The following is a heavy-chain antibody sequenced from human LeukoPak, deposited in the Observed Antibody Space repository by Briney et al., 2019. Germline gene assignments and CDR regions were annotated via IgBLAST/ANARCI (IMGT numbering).Heavy chain of an antibody. CDR2: IYYTGNT. D-gene: IGHD1-1*01. J-gene: IGHJ5*02. Sequence: SETLSLTCTVSGGSISNYYWNWLRQPPGKGLEWIGYIYYTGNTNYNPSLKSRVTISVDTSKNQFSLKLSSVTAAATAVYYCARDRLQLQSWGQGTLVTVSS. CDR1: GGSISNYY. CDR3: ARDRLQLQS. V-gene: IGHV4-59*01.